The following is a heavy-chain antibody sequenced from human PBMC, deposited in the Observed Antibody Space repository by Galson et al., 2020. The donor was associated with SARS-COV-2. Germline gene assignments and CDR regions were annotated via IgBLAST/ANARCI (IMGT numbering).Heavy chain of an antibody. CDR3: ARLFSSSWSPYYFDY. V-gene: IGHV4-59*01. D-gene: IGHD6-13*01. J-gene: IGHJ4*02. CDR2: IYQTGNT. Sequence: ASETLSLTCTVSGYSITTYYWSWIRQPPGKGLEWIGYIYQTGNTNYNPSLKSRLSMSVDTSKNQYSLRLNSVTAADTAVYYCARLFSSSWSPYYFDYWGQGTLVTVSS. CDR1: GYSITTYY.